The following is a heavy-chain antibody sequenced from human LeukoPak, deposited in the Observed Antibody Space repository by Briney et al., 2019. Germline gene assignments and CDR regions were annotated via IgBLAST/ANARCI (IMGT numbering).Heavy chain of an antibody. Sequence: GGSLRLSCVVSGFTFSTYGMHWVRQTPGKGLEWVAFIRYDGSNKVYVDSVKGRFTISRDNSKNTLYLQMDSLRAEDTAVYYCARGFLEDTQWGQGTLVTVSS. J-gene: IGHJ4*02. CDR3: ARGFLEDTQ. V-gene: IGHV3-30*02. CDR2: IRYDGSNK. CDR1: GFTFSTYG. D-gene: IGHD2-15*01.